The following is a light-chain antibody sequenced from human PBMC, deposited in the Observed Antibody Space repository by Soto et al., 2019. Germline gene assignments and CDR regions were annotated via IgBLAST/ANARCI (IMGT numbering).Light chain of an antibody. V-gene: IGLV2-11*01. CDR3: CSYAGSYTWV. Sequence: QSALTQPRSVSGSPGQSVTISCTGTSSDVGSYNYVSWYQQHPGNAPKLMIYDVSKRPSGVPDRFSGSKSANTASLTISGLQADDEADYYCCSYAGSYTWVFGGGTKLTVL. CDR1: SSDVGSYNY. CDR2: DVS. J-gene: IGLJ3*02.